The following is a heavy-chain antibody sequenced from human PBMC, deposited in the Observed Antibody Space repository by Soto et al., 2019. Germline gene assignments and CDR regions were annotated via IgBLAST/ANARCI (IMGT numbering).Heavy chain of an antibody. CDR1: GYTFTSYG. D-gene: IGHD2-15*01. V-gene: IGHV1-18*01. CDR3: ARDNRYCSGGSCYPGYFDY. J-gene: IGHJ4*02. CDR2: ISAYNGNT. Sequence: QVQLVQSGAEVKKPGASVKVSCKASGYTFTSYGISWVRQAPGQGLEWMGWISAYNGNTNYAQKLQGRVIMTTDTSTSTAYMELRSLRSDDTAVYYCARDNRYCSGGSCYPGYFDYWGQGTLVTVSS.